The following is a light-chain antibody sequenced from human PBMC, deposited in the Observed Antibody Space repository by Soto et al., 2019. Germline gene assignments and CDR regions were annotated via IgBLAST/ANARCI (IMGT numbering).Light chain of an antibody. CDR3: SSFSSITREV. CDR2: SND. Sequence: QAVVTQPPSTSGTPGQRVTISCSGSSSSIGSNIVDWYQQVPGTAPKLLIYSNDRRPSGVPDRFSGSKSGTSASLAISGLQSEDEADYYCSSFSSITREVFGGGTKLTVL. CDR1: SSSIGSNI. V-gene: IGLV1-44*01. J-gene: IGLJ2*01.